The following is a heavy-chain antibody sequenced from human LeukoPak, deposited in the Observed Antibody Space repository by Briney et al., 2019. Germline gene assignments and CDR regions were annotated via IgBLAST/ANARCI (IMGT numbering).Heavy chain of an antibody. CDR3: ARDTDYGAHNYAFDI. CDR2: ISYDGSNK. Sequence: GGSLRLSCAASGFTFSSYAMHWVRQAPGKWLEWVAVISYDGSNKYYADSVKGRFTISRDNSKNTLYLQMNSLRAEDTAVYYCARDTDYGAHNYAFDIWGQGTMVTVSS. D-gene: IGHD4-17*01. CDR1: GFTFSSYA. J-gene: IGHJ3*02. V-gene: IGHV3-30*04.